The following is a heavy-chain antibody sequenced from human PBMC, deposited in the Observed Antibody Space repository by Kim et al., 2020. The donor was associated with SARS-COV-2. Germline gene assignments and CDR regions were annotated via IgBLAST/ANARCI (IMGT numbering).Heavy chain of an antibody. Sequence: GGSLRLSCAASGFTFSSYAMSWVRQAPGKGLEWVSAISGSGGSTYYADSVKGRFTISRDNSKNTLYLQMNSLRAEDTAVYYCAKSGDRGQVWFGELFGYYYYGMDVWGQGTTVTVSS. D-gene: IGHD3-10*01. CDR2: ISGSGGST. V-gene: IGHV3-23*01. J-gene: IGHJ6*02. CDR1: GFTFSSYA. CDR3: AKSGDRGQVWFGELFGYYYYGMDV.